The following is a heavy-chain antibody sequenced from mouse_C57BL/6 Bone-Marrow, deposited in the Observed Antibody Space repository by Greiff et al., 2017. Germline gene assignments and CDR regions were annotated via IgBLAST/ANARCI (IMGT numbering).Heavy chain of an antibody. CDR1: GYAFSSSW. J-gene: IGHJ1*03. CDR3: ARSPLYGSSYGWYFDV. V-gene: IGHV1-82*01. D-gene: IGHD1-1*01. Sequence: QVQLQQSGPELVKPGASVKISCKASGYAFSSSWMNWVKQRPGKGLEWIGRIYPGDGDTNYNGKVKGKATMTADKSSSTAYMQLSSLTSEDSAVYFCARSPLYGSSYGWYFDVWGTGTTVTVSS. CDR2: IYPGDGDT.